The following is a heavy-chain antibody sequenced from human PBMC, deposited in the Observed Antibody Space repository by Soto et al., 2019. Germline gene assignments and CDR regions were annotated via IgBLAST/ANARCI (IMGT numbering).Heavy chain of an antibody. CDR1: GVSISSGGYY. J-gene: IGHJ4*02. V-gene: IGHV4-31*03. Sequence: TLSLTCTVSGVSISSGGYYWNWIRKHPVKGLEWIGYIYYSGNTYYNPSLKSRVTISVDTSKNQFSLRLSSVTAADTAVYYCARDPHYTDSSGYYVSSGNLAYWGQGILVPV. D-gene: IGHD3-22*01. CDR3: ARDPHYTDSSGYYVSSGNLAY. CDR2: IYYSGNT.